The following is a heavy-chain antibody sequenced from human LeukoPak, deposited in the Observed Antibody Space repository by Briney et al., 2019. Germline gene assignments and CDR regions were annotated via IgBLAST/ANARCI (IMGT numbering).Heavy chain of an antibody. J-gene: IGHJ4*02. Sequence: ASVKVSCKASGYTFTSYYMHWVRQAPGQGLEWMGIINPSGGSTSYAQKFQGRVTMTRDTSTSTVYMELGSLRSEDTAVYYCARDAYYYDSTTYYFDYWGQGTLVTVSS. CDR3: ARDAYYYDSTTYYFDY. CDR1: GYTFTSYY. D-gene: IGHD3-22*01. V-gene: IGHV1-46*01. CDR2: INPSGGST.